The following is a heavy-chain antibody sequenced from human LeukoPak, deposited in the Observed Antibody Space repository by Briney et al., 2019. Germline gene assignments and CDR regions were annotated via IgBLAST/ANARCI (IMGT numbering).Heavy chain of an antibody. CDR3: ARDPYTVTNYYYYGMDV. V-gene: IGHV3-33*01. CDR2: IWYDGSNK. CDR1: GFTFSSYG. Sequence: GGSLRLSCAASGFTFSSYGMHWVRQAPSKGLEWVAVIWYDGSNKYYADSVKGRFTISRDNSKNTLYLQMNSLRAEDTAVYYCARDPYTVTNYYYYGMDVWGQGTTVTVSS. D-gene: IGHD4-17*01. J-gene: IGHJ6*02.